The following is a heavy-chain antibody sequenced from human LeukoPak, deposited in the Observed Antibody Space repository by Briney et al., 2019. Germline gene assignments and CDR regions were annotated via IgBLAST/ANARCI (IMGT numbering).Heavy chain of an antibody. Sequence: SETLSLTCSVSGGSISSYYCSWIRQPAGKGLEWIGRIYTSGSTNYNPSLKSRVTMSVDTSKNQFSLKLSSVTAADTAVYYCARAAIMQKDAFDIWGQGTMVTVSS. V-gene: IGHV4-4*07. CDR2: IYTSGST. CDR3: ARAAIMQKDAFDI. J-gene: IGHJ3*02. CDR1: GGSISSYY. D-gene: IGHD2-21*02.